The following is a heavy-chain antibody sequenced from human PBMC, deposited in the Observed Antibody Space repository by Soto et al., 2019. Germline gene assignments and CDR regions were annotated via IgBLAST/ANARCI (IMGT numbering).Heavy chain of an antibody. V-gene: IGHV3-48*02. Sequence: EVQLVESGGGLVQPGGSLRLSFAASGFTLSSYSMKWVRQAPGRGLEWVSYISSSSITIYYADSVKGRFTISRDNAKNSLFLQMNSLRDEDTAVYYCARSGGYCSGGSCYSLDYWGQGTLVTVSS. J-gene: IGHJ4*02. CDR2: ISSSSITI. CDR1: GFTLSSYS. CDR3: ARSGGYCSGGSCYSLDY. D-gene: IGHD2-15*01.